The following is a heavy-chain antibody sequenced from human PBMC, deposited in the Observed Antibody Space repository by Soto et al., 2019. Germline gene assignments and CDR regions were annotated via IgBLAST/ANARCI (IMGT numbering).Heavy chain of an antibody. CDR1: GFTFSSYA. V-gene: IGHV3-23*01. CDR2: ISPGGSDT. D-gene: IGHD4-4*01. J-gene: IGHJ4*02. CDR3: AKLPVRTVTDDC. Sequence: EVQLLQSGGGLVQPGGSLRLSCAASGFTFSSYAMSWVRQAPGKGLEWVSTISPGGSDTFYADSVRGRFTISRDNSKDTLSLQMNNLRAEDTAVYYCAKLPVRTVTDDCWGQGTLVTVSS.